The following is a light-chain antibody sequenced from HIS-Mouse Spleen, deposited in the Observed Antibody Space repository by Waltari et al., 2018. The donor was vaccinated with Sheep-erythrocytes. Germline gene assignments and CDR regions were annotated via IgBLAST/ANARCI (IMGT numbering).Light chain of an antibody. CDR3: QQRSNWYT. CDR1: QSVSSY. Sequence: EIVLTQSPATLSLSPGERATLPCRASQSVSSYLAWYQQKPGQAPRLLIYDASNRAPGIPARFSGSGSGTDFTLTISSLEPEDFAVYYCQQRSNWYTFGQGTKLEIK. V-gene: IGKV3-11*01. CDR2: DAS. J-gene: IGKJ2*01.